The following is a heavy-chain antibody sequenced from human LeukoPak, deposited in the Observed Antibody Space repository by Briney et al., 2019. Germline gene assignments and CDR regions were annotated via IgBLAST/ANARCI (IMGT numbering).Heavy chain of an antibody. Sequence: PSQTLSLTCTVSGGSISSGSYYWSWIRQPAGKGLEWIGRIYTSGSTNYNPSLKSRVTISVDTSKNQFSLKLSSVTAADTAVYYCARQRGSTSSQGYYYYYYMDVWGKGTTVTVSS. CDR3: ARQRGSTSSQGYYYYYYMDV. V-gene: IGHV4-61*02. CDR2: IYTSGST. J-gene: IGHJ6*03. CDR1: GGSISSGSYY. D-gene: IGHD2-2*01.